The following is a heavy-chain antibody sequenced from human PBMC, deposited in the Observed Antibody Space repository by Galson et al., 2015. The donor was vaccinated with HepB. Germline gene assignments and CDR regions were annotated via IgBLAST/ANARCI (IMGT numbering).Heavy chain of an antibody. Sequence: SVKVSCKASGGTFSSYAISWVRQAPGQGLEWMGRIIPILGIANYAQKFQGRVTITADKSTSTAYMELSSLRSEDTAVYYCAREWQWLTRLGLCPWGQGTLVTVSS. CDR1: GGTFSSYA. V-gene: IGHV1-69*04. CDR2: IIPILGIA. CDR3: AREWQWLTRLGLCP. J-gene: IGHJ5*02. D-gene: IGHD6-19*01.